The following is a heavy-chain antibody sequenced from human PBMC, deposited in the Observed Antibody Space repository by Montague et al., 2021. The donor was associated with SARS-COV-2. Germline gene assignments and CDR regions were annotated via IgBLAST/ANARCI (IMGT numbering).Heavy chain of an antibody. CDR3: ARHYSATLPAVY. V-gene: IGHV4-59*08. J-gene: IGHJ4*02. Sequence: SETLSLTCTVSSGSISSFYWSWFRQPPGKGLERIGYISDSGSTNYNPSLTSRVTMSVDTSKNQFSLKVNSVTAADTAVYYCARHYSATLPAVYWGQGTLVTVSS. CDR1: SGSISSFY. CDR2: ISDSGST. D-gene: IGHD2-15*01.